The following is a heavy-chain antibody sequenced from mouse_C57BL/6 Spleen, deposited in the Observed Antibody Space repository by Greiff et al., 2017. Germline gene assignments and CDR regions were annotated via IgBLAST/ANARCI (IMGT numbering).Heavy chain of an antibody. J-gene: IGHJ3*01. CDR3: ARHMDSSGYAPLLY. D-gene: IGHD3-2*02. CDR2: ISSGGSYT. Sequence: EVKLMESGGDLVKPGGSLKLSCAASGFTFSSYGMSWVRQTPDKRLEWVATISSGGSYTYYPDSVKGRFTISRDNAKNTLYLQMSSLKSEDTAMYYCARHMDSSGYAPLLYWGQGTLVTVSA. CDR1: GFTFSSYG. V-gene: IGHV5-6*01.